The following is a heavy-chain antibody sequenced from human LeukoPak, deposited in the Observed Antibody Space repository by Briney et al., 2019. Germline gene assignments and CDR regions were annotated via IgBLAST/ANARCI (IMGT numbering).Heavy chain of an antibody. CDR3: ARVSEQQLVRWFDP. J-gene: IGHJ5*02. D-gene: IGHD6-13*01. V-gene: IGHV4-38-2*01. CDR2: IFHSGNT. CDR1: GYFISSGYY. Sequence: PSETLSLTCAVSGYFISSGYYWGWIRQPPGKGLEWIGSIFHSGNTYYNPSLKSRVIISVDTSKNQFSLRLSSVTAADTAVYYCARVSEQQLVRWFDPWGQGTLVTVSS.